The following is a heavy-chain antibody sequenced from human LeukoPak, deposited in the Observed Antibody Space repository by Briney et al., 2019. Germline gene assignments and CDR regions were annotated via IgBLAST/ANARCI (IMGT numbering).Heavy chain of an antibody. CDR1: GGSISSGYY. V-gene: IGHV4-38-2*02. D-gene: IGHD2-15*01. J-gene: IGHJ4*02. CDR2: IYHSGST. CDR3: ARAFGCSGGSCYRFFDY. Sequence: SETLSLTCTVSGGSISSGYYWGWIRQPPGKGLEWIGNIYHSGSTYYNPSLKSRVTISVDTSNNQFSLKLSSVTAADTAVYYCARAFGCSGGSCYRFFDYWGQGTLVTVSS.